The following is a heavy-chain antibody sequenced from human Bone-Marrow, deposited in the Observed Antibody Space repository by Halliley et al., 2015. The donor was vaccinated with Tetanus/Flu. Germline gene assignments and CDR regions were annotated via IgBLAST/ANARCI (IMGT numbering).Heavy chain of an antibody. Sequence: TLSLTCTVSGYSISSGHYWGWIRQPPGKGLEWIGSIYRSESTYYHPSLKRRVTISVDMSKNQFSLNLNSVTDADTAVYYCARAGRIGYETPFDLWGQGTLVTVSS. CDR1: GYSISSGHY. D-gene: IGHD5-12*01. V-gene: IGHV4-38-2*02. CDR3: ARAGRIGYETPFDL. J-gene: IGHJ4*02. CDR2: IYRSEST.